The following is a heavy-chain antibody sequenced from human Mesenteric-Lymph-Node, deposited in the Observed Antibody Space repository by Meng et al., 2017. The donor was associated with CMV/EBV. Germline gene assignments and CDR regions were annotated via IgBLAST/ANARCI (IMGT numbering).Heavy chain of an antibody. CDR1: GFTFSSYA. Sequence: GGSLRLSCAASGFTFSSYAMSWVRQAPGKGLEWVSVIYSGGSTYYADSVKGRFTISRDNSKNTLYLQMNSLRAEDTAVYYCARDRIMFGGVIVITPNFDYWGQGTLVTVSS. D-gene: IGHD3-16*02. J-gene: IGHJ4*02. CDR3: ARDRIMFGGVIVITPNFDY. CDR2: IYSGGST. V-gene: IGHV3-66*02.